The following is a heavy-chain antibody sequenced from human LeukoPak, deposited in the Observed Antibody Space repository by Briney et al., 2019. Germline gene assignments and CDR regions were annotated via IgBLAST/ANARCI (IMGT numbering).Heavy chain of an antibody. CDR2: IYYSGST. Sequence: SETLFLTCSVSGDSMEIDYWNWIRQPAGKGLGWIGSIYYSGSTYYNPSLKSRVTISVDTSKNQFSLKLSSVTAADTAVYYCASPFDSSTTCYRYWGQGTLVTVSS. CDR1: GDSMEIDY. CDR3: ASPFDSSTTCYRY. J-gene: IGHJ4*02. V-gene: IGHV4-59*05. D-gene: IGHD2-2*01.